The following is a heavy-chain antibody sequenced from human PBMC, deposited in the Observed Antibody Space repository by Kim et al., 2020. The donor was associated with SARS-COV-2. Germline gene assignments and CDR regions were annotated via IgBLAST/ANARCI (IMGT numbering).Heavy chain of an antibody. Sequence: SETLSLTCIVSGDSVNSGSFSWSWIRQPPGKGLEWIGCIFYSGSTNYNPSLKSRVTMSVDTSKNQFSLRLTSVTAADTAVYYCARESTERHWGSYYYGM. CDR2: IFYSGST. V-gene: IGHV4-61*01. CDR3: ARESTERHWGSYYYGM. J-gene: IGHJ6*01. D-gene: IGHD7-27*01. CDR1: GDSVNSGSFS.